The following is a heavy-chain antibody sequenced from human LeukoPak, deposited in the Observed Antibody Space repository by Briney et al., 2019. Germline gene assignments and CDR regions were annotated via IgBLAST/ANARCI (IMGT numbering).Heavy chain of an antibody. CDR3: ARDLDIVVVTGIDP. CDR2: INGDGSST. V-gene: IGHV3-74*01. J-gene: IGHJ5*02. D-gene: IGHD2-21*02. Sequence: GGSLRLSCAASGFTFSNYWMHWVRQAPGKGLVWVSGINGDGSSTTYADSVKGRFTISRDNAKNTLYLQMNSLRAEDTAVFYCARDLDIVVVTGIDPWGQGTLVTVSS. CDR1: GFTFSNYW.